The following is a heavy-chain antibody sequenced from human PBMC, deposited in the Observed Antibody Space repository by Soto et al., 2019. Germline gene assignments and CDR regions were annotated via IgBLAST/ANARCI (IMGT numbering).Heavy chain of an antibody. D-gene: IGHD4-17*01. J-gene: IGHJ4*02. CDR2: IIPFFGTA. CDR1: GGTFSTFG. Sequence: QVQLVQSGAEVKKTGSSVKVSCKTSGGTFSTFGISWVRQAPGQGLEWMGGIIPFFGTAEYSQKFEDRITITADESTNTVYTDLRSLTSEDTAIYYCARTAPMDDGDKYYYDFWGQGALVTVSS. V-gene: IGHV1-69*01. CDR3: ARTAPMDDGDKYYYDF.